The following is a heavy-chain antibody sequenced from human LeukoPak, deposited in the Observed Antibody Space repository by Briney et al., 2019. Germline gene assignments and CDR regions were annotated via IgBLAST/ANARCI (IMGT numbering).Heavy chain of an antibody. CDR3: ARVSYGGNSEVAFDI. D-gene: IGHD4-23*01. V-gene: IGHV3-11*04. Sequence: GGSLRLSCAASGFTFSDYYMSWIRQAPGKGLEWVSYISSSGSTIYYADSVKGRFTISRDNAKNSLYLQMNSLRAEDTAVYYCARVSYGGNSEVAFDIWGQGTMVTVSS. CDR2: ISSSGSTI. J-gene: IGHJ3*02. CDR1: GFTFSDYY.